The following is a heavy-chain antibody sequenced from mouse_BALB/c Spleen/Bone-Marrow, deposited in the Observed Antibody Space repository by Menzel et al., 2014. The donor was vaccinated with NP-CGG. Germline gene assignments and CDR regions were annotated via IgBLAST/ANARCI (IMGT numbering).Heavy chain of an antibody. CDR2: IWSGGST. Sequence: QVQLQQSGPGLVQPSQSLSITCTVSGFPLTSYGVHWVRQSPGEGLEWLGVIWSGGSTDYNAAFKSRLSISKDNSKSQVFFKMNSLQPNDTAIYYCARMDRSSYAMDYWGQGTSVTVSS. D-gene: IGHD2-14*01. V-gene: IGHV2-2*02. J-gene: IGHJ4*01. CDR1: GFPLTSYG. CDR3: ARMDRSSYAMDY.